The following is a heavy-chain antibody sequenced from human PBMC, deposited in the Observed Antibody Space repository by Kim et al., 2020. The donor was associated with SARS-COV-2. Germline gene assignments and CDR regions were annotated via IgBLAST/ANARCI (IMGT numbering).Heavy chain of an antibody. D-gene: IGHD6-6*01. V-gene: IGHV3-7*01. CDR1: GFTFSNFW. J-gene: IGHJ5*02. Sequence: GGSLRLSCAASGFTFSNFWMSWVHQAPERGLEWVANIKQDGGEKYFVDSVKGRFTISRDNTKNSLYLQMNSLRAEDTAVYYCARGGSSSSGWFDPWGQGT. CDR2: IKQDGGEK. CDR3: ARGGSSSSGWFDP.